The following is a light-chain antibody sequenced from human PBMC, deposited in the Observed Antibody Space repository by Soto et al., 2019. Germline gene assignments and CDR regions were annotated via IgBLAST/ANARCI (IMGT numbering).Light chain of an antibody. CDR1: QSVSSD. Sequence: EIVMTQSPATLSVSPGERAALSCRASQSVSSDLAWYQHKPGQAPRLLIYGASTRATGIPARLSGRGSGTEFTLTISSLQSVDFAVYYCQQYDNWPQTFGQGTKVDIK. CDR3: QQYDNWPQT. J-gene: IGKJ1*01. CDR2: GAS. V-gene: IGKV3-15*01.